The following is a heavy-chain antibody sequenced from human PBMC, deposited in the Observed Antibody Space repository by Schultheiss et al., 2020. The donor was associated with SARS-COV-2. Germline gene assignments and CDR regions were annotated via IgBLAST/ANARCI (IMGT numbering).Heavy chain of an antibody. V-gene: IGHV4-38-2*01. CDR3: ARLTADDATRNFDP. Sequence: SETLSLTCAVSGYSISSGYYWGWIRQPPGKGLEWIGYIYYSGSTNYNPSLKSRVTISVDTSKNQFSLKLSSVTAADTAVYYCARLTADDATRNFDPWGQGTLVTVSS. CDR2: IYYSGST. CDR1: GYSISSGYY. J-gene: IGHJ5*02. D-gene: IGHD1-1*01.